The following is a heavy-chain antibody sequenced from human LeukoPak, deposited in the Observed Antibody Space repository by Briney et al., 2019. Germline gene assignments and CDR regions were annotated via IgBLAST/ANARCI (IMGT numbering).Heavy chain of an antibody. Sequence: GASVKVSCKASGGTFSSYAVSWVRQAPGQGLEWMGGIIPIFGTANYAQKFQGRVTITADESTSTAYMELSSLRSEDTAVYYCASSHGSGSYLLHYMDVWGKGTTVTVSS. CDR2: IIPIFGTA. CDR1: GGTFSSYA. J-gene: IGHJ6*03. V-gene: IGHV1-69*13. D-gene: IGHD3-10*01. CDR3: ASSHGSGSYLLHYMDV.